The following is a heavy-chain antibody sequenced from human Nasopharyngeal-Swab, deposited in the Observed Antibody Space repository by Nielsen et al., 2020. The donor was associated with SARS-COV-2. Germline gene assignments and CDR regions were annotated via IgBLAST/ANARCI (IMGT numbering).Heavy chain of an antibody. V-gene: IGHV3-7*03. CDR2: IKQDGSEN. CDR1: GFPFSGSW. CDR3: AKVAADRSSGGWFDP. Sequence: GESLKISCAASGFPFSGSWLSWVRQAPGKGLEWVANIKQDGSENYYVDSVKGRFTISRDNSKNTLYLQMNSLRAEDTAVYYCAKVAADRSSGGWFDPWGQGTLVTVSS. D-gene: IGHD6-6*01. J-gene: IGHJ5*02.